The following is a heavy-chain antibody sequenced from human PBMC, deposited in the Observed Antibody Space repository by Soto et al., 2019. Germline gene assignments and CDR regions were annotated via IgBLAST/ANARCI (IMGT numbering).Heavy chain of an antibody. J-gene: IGHJ4*02. Sequence: GGSLRLSCAASGFTFSSYWMHWVRQAPGKGLVWVSRINSDGSSISYADSVKGRFTISRDNAKNTLYLQMNSLRVEDTAVYYCARETGYSSGWLQDYWGQGTLVPVSS. CDR3: ARETGYSSGWLQDY. D-gene: IGHD6-19*01. CDR2: INSDGSSI. CDR1: GFTFSSYW. V-gene: IGHV3-74*01.